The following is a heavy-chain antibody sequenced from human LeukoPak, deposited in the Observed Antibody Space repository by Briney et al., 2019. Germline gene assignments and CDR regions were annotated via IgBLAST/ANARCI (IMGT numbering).Heavy chain of an antibody. V-gene: IGHV4-39*07. J-gene: IGHJ3*02. Sequence: SETLSLTCTVSGGSISSSSYYWGWIRQPPGKGLEWIGSIYYSGSTNYNPSLKSRVTVSVDTSKNQFSLKLSSVTAADTAVYYCARGVPKYYYDSSGYGIDAFDIWGQGTMVTVSS. D-gene: IGHD3-22*01. CDR1: GGSISSSSYY. CDR2: IYYSGST. CDR3: ARGVPKYYYDSSGYGIDAFDI.